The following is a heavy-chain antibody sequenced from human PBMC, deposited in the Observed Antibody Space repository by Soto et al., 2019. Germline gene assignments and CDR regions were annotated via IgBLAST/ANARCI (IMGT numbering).Heavy chain of an antibody. J-gene: IGHJ4*02. CDR3: ATSSDNRLRPAYFDY. Sequence: GGSLRLSCAASGFTFSSYAMSWVRQAPGKGLEWVSAISGSGGSTYYADSVKGRFTISRDNSKNTLYLQMNSLRAEDTAVYYCATSSDNRLRPAYFDYWGQGTLVTVSS. D-gene: IGHD4-17*01. CDR2: ISGSGGST. CDR1: GFTFSSYA. V-gene: IGHV3-23*01.